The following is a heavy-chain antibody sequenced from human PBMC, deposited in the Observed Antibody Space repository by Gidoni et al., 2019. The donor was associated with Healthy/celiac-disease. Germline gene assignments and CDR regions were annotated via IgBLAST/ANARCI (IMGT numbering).Heavy chain of an antibody. Sequence: QVQLVQAGAEVKKPGAAVKVSCKASGYTFTSTYINWVRQAPGHGLEWMGIINPSGGRTSYAQKFQGRVTMTRDTSTSTVYMELSSLRSEDTAVYYCARGIDFWSGYYGPYYYYGMDVWGQGTTVTVSS. J-gene: IGHJ6*02. CDR2: INPSGGRT. D-gene: IGHD3-3*01. CDR1: GYTFTSTY. V-gene: IGHV1-46*03. CDR3: ARGIDFWSGYYGPYYYYGMDV.